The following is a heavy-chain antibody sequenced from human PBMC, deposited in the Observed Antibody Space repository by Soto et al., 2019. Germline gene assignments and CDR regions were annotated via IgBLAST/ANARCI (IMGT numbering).Heavy chain of an antibody. Sequence: QVQLVQSGAAVKKPGASVKVSCKASGYTFTSYDINWVRQATGQGLEWMGWMNPNSGNTGYAQKFQGRVTMTRNISISTAYMELSSLRSEDTAVYYCARRCTNGVCHYYMDFWGKGTTVTVSS. CDR3: ARRCTNGVCHYYMDF. CDR1: GYTFTSYD. CDR2: MNPNSGNT. D-gene: IGHD2-8*01. V-gene: IGHV1-8*01. J-gene: IGHJ6*03.